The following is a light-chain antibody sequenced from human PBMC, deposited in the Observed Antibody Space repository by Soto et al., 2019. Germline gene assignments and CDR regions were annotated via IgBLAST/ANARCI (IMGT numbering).Light chain of an antibody. V-gene: IGLV2-14*02. CDR1: SSDVGSDNL. CDR2: EVN. CDR3: SSFTSTRTYV. Sequence: QSVLTQPASVSGSPGQSITISCTGTSSDVGSDNLVSWYQQHPGKAPKLMIYEVNSRPSGVSNRFSGSKSGNTASLTISGLQAEDEADYYCSSFTSTRTYVFGAGTKLTVL. J-gene: IGLJ1*01.